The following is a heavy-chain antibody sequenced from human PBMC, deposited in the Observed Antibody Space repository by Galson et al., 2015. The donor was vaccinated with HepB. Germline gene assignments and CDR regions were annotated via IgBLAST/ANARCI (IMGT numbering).Heavy chain of an antibody. CDR2: INAGNGNT. D-gene: IGHD1-26*01. V-gene: IGHV1-3*01. J-gene: IGHJ4*02. Sequence: SGYTFTSYAMHWVRQAPGQRLEWMGWINAGNGNTKYSQKFQGRVTITRDTSASTAYMELSSLRSEDTAVYYCARSRGFIVGAAYWGQGTLVTVSS. CDR3: ARSRGFIVGAAY. CDR1: GYTFTSYA.